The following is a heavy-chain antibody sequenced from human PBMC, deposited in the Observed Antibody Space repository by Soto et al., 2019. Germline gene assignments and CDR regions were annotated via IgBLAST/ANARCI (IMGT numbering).Heavy chain of an antibody. D-gene: IGHD3-16*01. CDR2: IKSKTDGGTT. Sequence: EVQLVESGGGLVKPGGSLRLSCAASGFTFSNPWMSWVRQAPGNGLEWAGRIKSKTDGGTTDYAAPVKGRFTISRDNSKNTLYLQMNSLKCEDTAVYYRGASYWGQGTLVPVSS. CDR3: GASY. J-gene: IGHJ4*02. CDR1: GFTFSNPW. V-gene: IGHV3-15*01.